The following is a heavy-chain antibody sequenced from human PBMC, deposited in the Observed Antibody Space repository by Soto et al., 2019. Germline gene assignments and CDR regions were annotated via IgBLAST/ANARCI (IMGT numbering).Heavy chain of an antibody. CDR2: IYYSGST. V-gene: IGHV4-39*01. D-gene: IGHD3-10*01. CDR1: GGSISSSSYY. Sequence: SETLSLTCTVSGGSISSSSYYWCWIRRPPGKGLEWIGSIYYSGSTYYNPSLKSRVTISVDTSKNQFSLKLSSVTAADTAVYYCASIRITMVRGVRVYGMDVWGQGTTVTVSS. J-gene: IGHJ6*02. CDR3: ASIRITMVRGVRVYGMDV.